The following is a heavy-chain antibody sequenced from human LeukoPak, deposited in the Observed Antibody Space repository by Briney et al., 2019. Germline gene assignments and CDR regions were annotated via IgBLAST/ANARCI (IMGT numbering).Heavy chain of an antibody. CDR2: ISYDGSSK. V-gene: IGHV3-30-3*01. CDR1: GFKLRSYG. J-gene: IGHJ4*02. CDR3: ARAMAVAGTAFDY. Sequence: GGTLTLTWEASGFKLRSYGERRVRQAPGNGLEWVAVISYDGSSKYYADAVKGRFTISRDNSKNTLYLQMNSLRAEDTAVYYCARAMAVAGTAFDYWGQGTLVTVSS. D-gene: IGHD6-19*01.